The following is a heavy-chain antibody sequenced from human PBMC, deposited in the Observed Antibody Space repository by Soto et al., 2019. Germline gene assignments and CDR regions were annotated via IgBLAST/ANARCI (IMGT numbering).Heavy chain of an antibody. D-gene: IGHD3-10*01. CDR2: IYYSGST. V-gene: IGHV4-59*01. CDR3: ARGESSWFDP. Sequence: PSETLSLTCTVSVGSISSYYWSWIRQPPGKGLEWIGYIYYSGSTNYNPSLKSRVTISVDTSKNQFSLKLSSVTAADTAVYYCARGESSWFDPWGQGTLVTVSS. CDR1: VGSISSYY. J-gene: IGHJ5*02.